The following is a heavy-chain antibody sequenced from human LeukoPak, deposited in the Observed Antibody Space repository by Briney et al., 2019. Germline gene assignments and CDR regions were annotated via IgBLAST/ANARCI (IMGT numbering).Heavy chain of an antibody. CDR2: ISYSGST. V-gene: IGHV4-59*01. D-gene: IGHD5-18*01. J-gene: IGHJ4*02. Sequence: SETLSLTCTVSGGSISSYYWSWIRQPPGKGLEWIGYISYSGSTNYNPSLKSRVTISVDTSKTQFSLKLSSVTAADTAVYYCARDVGGYNYGYSLDYWGQGTLVSVSS. CDR1: GGSISSYY. CDR3: ARDVGGYNYGYSLDY.